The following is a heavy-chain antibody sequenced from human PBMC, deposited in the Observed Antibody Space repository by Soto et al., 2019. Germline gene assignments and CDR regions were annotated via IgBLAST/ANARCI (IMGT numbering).Heavy chain of an antibody. CDR3: AREYSTSETIDF. J-gene: IGHJ4*02. D-gene: IGHD6-6*01. Sequence: ASVKVSCKASGYAFTSYYMHWVRQAPGQGLEWMGIINPSGGSTSYAQNFQGRVTMTRDTSTSTVYMELSSLRSEDTAVYYCAREYSTSETIDFWGQGTLVTAPQ. V-gene: IGHV1-46*01. CDR2: INPSGGST. CDR1: GYAFTSYY.